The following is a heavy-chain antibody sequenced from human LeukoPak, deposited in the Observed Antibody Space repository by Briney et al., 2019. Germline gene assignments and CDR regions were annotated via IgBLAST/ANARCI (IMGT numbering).Heavy chain of an antibody. V-gene: IGHV1-18*01. D-gene: IGHD2-15*01. CDR3: AREKTYCSGGSCYLAYFDY. CDR2: ISAYNGNT. CDR1: GYTFTSYG. Sequence: GASVKVSCKASGYTFTSYGISWVRQAPGQGLEWMGWISAYNGNTNHAQKLQGRVTMTTDTSTSTAYMELRSLRSDDTAVYYCAREKTYCSGGSCYLAYFDYWGQGTLVTVSS. J-gene: IGHJ4*02.